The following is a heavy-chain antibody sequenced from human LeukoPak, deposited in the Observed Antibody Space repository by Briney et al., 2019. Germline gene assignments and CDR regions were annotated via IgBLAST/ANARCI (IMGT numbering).Heavy chain of an antibody. J-gene: IGHJ3*02. CDR3: ARLILYQLLVDGAFDI. D-gene: IGHD2-2*01. CDR2: IYYSGST. Sequence: SETLSLTCTVSGGSISSYYWSWIRQPPGKGLEWIGYIYYSGSTNYNPSLKSRVTISVDTSKNQFALKLSSVTAADAAVYYCARLILYQLLVDGAFDIWGQGTMVTVSS. CDR1: GGSISSYY. V-gene: IGHV4-59*01.